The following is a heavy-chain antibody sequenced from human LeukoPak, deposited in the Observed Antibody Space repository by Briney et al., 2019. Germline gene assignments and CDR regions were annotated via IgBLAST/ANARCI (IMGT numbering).Heavy chain of an antibody. J-gene: IGHJ4*02. CDR1: GGSIKSYY. CDR2: IYYSGST. Sequence: PSETLSLTCTVSGGSIKSYYWSWIRQPPGKGLEWIGYIYYSGSTNYNPSLKSRVTISVDTSKNQFSLKLNSVTAADTAVYYCATYKAGWYSHWGQGTLVTVSS. V-gene: IGHV4-59*01. D-gene: IGHD6-19*01. CDR3: ATYKAGWYSH.